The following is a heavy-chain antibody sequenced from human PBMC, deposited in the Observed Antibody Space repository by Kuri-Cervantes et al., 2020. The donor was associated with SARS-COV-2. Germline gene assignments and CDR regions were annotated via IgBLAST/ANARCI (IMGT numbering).Heavy chain of an antibody. D-gene: IGHD6-19*01. V-gene: IGHV4-61*08. Sequence: SQTLSLTCAVSGGSISSGGYYWSWIRQPPGKGLEWIGYIYYSGSTNYNPSLKSRVTISVDTSKNQFSLKLSSVTAADTAVYYCAGEQWLGPFDYWGQGTLVTVSS. CDR3: AGEQWLGPFDY. J-gene: IGHJ4*02. CDR1: GGSISSGGYY. CDR2: IYYSGST.